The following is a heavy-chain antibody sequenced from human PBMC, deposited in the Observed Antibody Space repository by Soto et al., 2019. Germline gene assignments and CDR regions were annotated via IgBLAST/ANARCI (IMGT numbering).Heavy chain of an antibody. CDR3: ARQIYDFWSGRLDH. D-gene: IGHD3-3*01. CDR2: IYYSGST. CDR1: GCSISSSSYY. Sequence: XETLSLTCTVSGCSISSSSYYWGWIRQPPGKGLEWIGSIYYSGSTYYNPSLKSRVTISVDTSKNQFSLKLSSVTAADTAVYYCARQIYDFWSGRLDHWGQGTLATVSS. J-gene: IGHJ5*02. V-gene: IGHV4-39*01.